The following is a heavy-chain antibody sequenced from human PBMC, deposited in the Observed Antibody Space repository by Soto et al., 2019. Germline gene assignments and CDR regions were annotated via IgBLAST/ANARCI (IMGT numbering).Heavy chain of an antibody. CDR1: GFTFSSYS. V-gene: IGHV3-21*01. CDR3: ARDRGREGYSFVYDPFDI. J-gene: IGHJ3*02. Sequence: GGSLRLSCAASGFTFSSYSMNWVRQAPGKGLEWVSSISSSSSYIYYADSVKGRFTISRDNAKNSLYLQMNSLRAEDTAVYYCARDRGREGYSFVYDPFDIWGQGTMVTVSS. CDR2: ISSSSSYI. D-gene: IGHD1-26*01.